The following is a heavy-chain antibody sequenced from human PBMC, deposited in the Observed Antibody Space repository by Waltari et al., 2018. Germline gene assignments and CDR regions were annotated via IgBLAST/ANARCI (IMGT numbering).Heavy chain of an antibody. J-gene: IGHJ4*02. CDR2: ISPILGIA. CDR3: ARVDGYSYGY. V-gene: IGHV1-69*04. CDR1: GGTFSSYA. D-gene: IGHD5-18*01. Sequence: QVQLVQSGAEVKKPGSSVKVSCKASGGTFSSYAISWVRQAPGQGLEWMGRISPILGIANYAQKFQCRVTITADKSTSTAYMELSSLRSEDTAVYYCARVDGYSYGYWGQGTLVTVSS.